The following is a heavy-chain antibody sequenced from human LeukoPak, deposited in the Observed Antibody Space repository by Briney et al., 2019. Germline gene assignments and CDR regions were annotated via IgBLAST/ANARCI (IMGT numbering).Heavy chain of an antibody. CDR3: AKRGAVMTAPPFFDY. CDR2: ISYDAANT. Sequence: PGGSLRLSGAASGFTFSSYSMNWVRQAPGKGLEWVSSISYDAANTYYTGSVKGRFTISRDNSKNTVFLQMNSLRAEDTAVYYCAKRGAVMTAPPFFDYWGQGTLVTVSS. J-gene: IGHJ4*02. CDR1: GFTFSSYS. V-gene: IGHV3-23*01. D-gene: IGHD6-6*01.